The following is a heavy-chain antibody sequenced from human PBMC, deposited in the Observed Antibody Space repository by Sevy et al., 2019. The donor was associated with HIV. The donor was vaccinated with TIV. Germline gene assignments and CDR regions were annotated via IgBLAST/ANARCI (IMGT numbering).Heavy chain of an antibody. Sequence: SETLSLTCTVSGGSISSGSYYWGWIRQPPGKGLGWIGSISYTGSTYYNPSLRSRVTISVDTSKNQFSLKLSSVTAADTAVYYCARTTIFGVPKPDPWGQGTLVTVSS. CDR1: GGSISSGSYY. D-gene: IGHD3-3*01. CDR2: ISYTGST. V-gene: IGHV4-39*01. CDR3: ARTTIFGVPKPDP. J-gene: IGHJ5*02.